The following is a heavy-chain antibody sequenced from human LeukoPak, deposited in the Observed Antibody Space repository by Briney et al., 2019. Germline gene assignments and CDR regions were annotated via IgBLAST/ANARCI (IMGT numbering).Heavy chain of an antibody. Sequence: ASVEVSCKASGYTFTTYTIHWVRQAPGQRLEWMGWINAGNGNTKYSQEFQDRVTITRDTSASTAYMELSSLRSEDTAVYYCARDTYYYDSSGYLGYDALDVSTNKDAFDIWGQGTMVTVSS. J-gene: IGHJ3*02. V-gene: IGHV1-3*03. D-gene: IGHD3-22*01. CDR1: GYTFTTYT. CDR3: ARDTYYYDSSGYLGYDALDVSTNKDAFDI. CDR2: INAGNGNT.